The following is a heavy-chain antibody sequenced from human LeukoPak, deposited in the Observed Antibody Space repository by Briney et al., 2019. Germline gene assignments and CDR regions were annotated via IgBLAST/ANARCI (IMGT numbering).Heavy chain of an antibody. V-gene: IGHV4-34*01. J-gene: IGHJ4*03. CDR3: AIPMSNSNHIYA. Sequence: SETLSLTCAVYGGSFSGYYWSWIRQPPGKGLEWIGEINHSGSTNYNPSLKSRVTISVDTSKNQSSLMLTSATAAVPAVSSCAIPMSNSNHIYAWGQGTLVSVSS. CDR2: INHSGST. CDR1: GGSFSGYY. D-gene: IGHD1-14*01.